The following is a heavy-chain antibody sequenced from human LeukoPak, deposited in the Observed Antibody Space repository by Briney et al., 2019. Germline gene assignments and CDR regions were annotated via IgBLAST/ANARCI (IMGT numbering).Heavy chain of an antibody. Sequence: GGSLRLSCAASGFTFDDYGMSWVRQGPGKGLEWVSAINRNDDSTGYADSVKGRFTISRDNAKNSLYLQMNSLRAEDTALYYGARMYSSWYADYWGQGTLVTVSS. D-gene: IGHD6-13*01. J-gene: IGHJ4*02. V-gene: IGHV3-20*04. CDR1: GFTFDDYG. CDR2: INRNDDST. CDR3: ARMYSSWYADY.